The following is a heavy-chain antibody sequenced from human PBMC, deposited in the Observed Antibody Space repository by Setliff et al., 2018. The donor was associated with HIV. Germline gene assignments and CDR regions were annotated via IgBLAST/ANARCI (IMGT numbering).Heavy chain of an antibody. D-gene: IGHD1-26*01. CDR3: ARDRPRGGGSLDAFDI. CDR2: TSSSSSYI. J-gene: IGHJ3*02. Sequence: GGSLRLSCTASGFSIDDYAMNWVRQAPGKGLEWVSSTSSSSSYIYYADSVKGRFTISRDNAKNSLYLQMNSLRAEDTAVYYCARDRPRGGGSLDAFDIWGQGTMVTVSS. V-gene: IGHV3-21*01. CDR1: GFSIDDYA.